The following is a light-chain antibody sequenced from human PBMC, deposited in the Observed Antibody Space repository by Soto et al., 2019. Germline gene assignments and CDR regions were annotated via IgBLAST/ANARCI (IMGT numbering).Light chain of an antibody. Sequence: QLVLTQSPSASPSLGASVTLTCTLSNGHNSFAIAWHQQQAEKGPRYLMKLNNDGSLNKGDGIPDRFSASSSGAVRFRPISNLQSVDEAEDYCQSWASTHLFGGRAQLTVL. CDR1: NGHNSFA. V-gene: IGLV4-69*01. CDR3: QSWASTHL. CDR2: LNNDGSL. J-gene: IGLJ2*01.